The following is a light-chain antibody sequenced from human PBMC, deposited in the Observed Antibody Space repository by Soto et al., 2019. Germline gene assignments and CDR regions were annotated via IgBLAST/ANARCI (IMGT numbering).Light chain of an antibody. V-gene: IGKV3-20*01. CDR1: QSVSRD. CDR3: QHYGTSRIT. Sequence: EVVLTQSPVTLSLSPGERATLSCRASQSVSRDVAWYQQKPGQAPRLLIYDTSTRATGVPARFSGSGSGTEFTLTISRLESEDFAVYYCQHYGTSRITFGQGTRLEIK. CDR2: DTS. J-gene: IGKJ5*01.